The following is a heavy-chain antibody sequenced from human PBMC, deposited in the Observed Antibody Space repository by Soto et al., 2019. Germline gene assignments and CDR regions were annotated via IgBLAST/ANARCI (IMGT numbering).Heavy chain of an antibody. Sequence: GGSLRLSCAASGFSVTDHYTTWVRQAPGKGLEWVSVLYTGGSAYYGDSVKGRFTISRDSSTNTLYLQMNSLKVGDTAFYFCARSFNDWTTYFDYWSEGTLVTVSS. D-gene: IGHD3-9*01. CDR3: ARSFNDWTTYFDY. V-gene: IGHV3-53*01. CDR1: GFSVTDHY. J-gene: IGHJ4*02. CDR2: LYTGGSA.